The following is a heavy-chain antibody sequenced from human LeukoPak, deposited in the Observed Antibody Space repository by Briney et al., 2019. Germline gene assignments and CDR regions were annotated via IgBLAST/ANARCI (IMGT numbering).Heavy chain of an antibody. CDR2: IGGSGGPT. CDR1: GFTFSNYA. V-gene: IGHV3-23*01. J-gene: IGHJ4*02. D-gene: IGHD5-12*01. Sequence: GGSRRLSCAASGFTFSNYAMSWVRQAPGKGLECVAIIGGSGGPTYYADSGKGRFTISKDNSENTLFLQMNSLRAEDTALYYCSKTGLVATTYYFDSWGQGTLVTVSS. CDR3: SKTGLVATTYYFDS.